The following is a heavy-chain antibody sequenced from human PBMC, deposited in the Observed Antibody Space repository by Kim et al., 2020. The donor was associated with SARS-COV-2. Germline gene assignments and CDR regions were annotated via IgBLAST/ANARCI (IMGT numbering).Heavy chain of an antibody. Sequence: GDYTYYADSVKGRFTISRDNSKNTLYLQRVGLRVEDAAVYFCAKGSGAHDYWGQGTLVTVSS. CDR3: AKGSGAHDY. J-gene: IGHJ4*02. V-gene: IGHV3-23*01. CDR2: GDYT.